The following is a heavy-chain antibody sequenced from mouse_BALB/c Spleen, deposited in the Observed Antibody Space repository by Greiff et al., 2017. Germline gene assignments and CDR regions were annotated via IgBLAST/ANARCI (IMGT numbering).Heavy chain of an antibody. J-gene: IGHJ2*01. D-gene: IGHD2-3*01. CDR2: IYPGSGST. Sequence: LQQPGSELVRPGASVKLSCKASGYTFTSYWMHWVKQRPGQGLEWIGNIYPGSGSTNYDEKFKSKATLTVDTSSSTAYMQLSSLTSEDSAVYYCTREGDGYFWGQGTTLTVSS. CDR1: GYTFTSYW. CDR3: TREGDGYF. V-gene: IGHV1S22*01.